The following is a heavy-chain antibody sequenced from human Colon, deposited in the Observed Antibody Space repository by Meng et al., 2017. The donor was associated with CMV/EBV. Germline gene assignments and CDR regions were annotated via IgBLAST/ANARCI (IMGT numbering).Heavy chain of an antibody. D-gene: IGHD3-3*01. J-gene: IGHJ4*02. V-gene: IGHV4-30-4*08. CDR1: GGAIDSGEYY. CDR3: ARGRAFWNY. CDR2: VYYSGRT. Sequence: SETLSLTCTVSGGAIDSGEYYYNWIRQSPGEALEWIGYVYYSGRTYYNPSLKSRVTMSVDTSKNQFSLRLNSVTAADTAMYYCARGRAFWNYWGQGTLVTVSS.